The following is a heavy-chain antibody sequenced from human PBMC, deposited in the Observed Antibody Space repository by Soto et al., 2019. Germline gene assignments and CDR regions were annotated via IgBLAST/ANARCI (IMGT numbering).Heavy chain of an antibody. V-gene: IGHV1-8*01. CDR1: GYTFTSYD. CDR3: ARGPPLRYFDWLAYYYYYGMDV. J-gene: IGHJ6*02. CDR2: MNPNSGNT. Sequence: ASVKVSCKASGYTFTSYDINWVRQATGQGLEWMGWMNPNSGNTGYAQKFQGRVTMTRNTSISTAYMELSSLRSEDTAVYYCARGPPLRYFDWLAYYYYYGMDVWGQGTTVTVS. D-gene: IGHD3-9*01.